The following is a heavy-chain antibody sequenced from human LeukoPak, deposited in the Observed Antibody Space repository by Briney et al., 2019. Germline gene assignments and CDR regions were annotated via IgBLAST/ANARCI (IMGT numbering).Heavy chain of an antibody. CDR3: AGGLDRGVVITPGFDY. CDR1: GGTFSSYA. V-gene: IGHV1-69*13. CDR2: IIPIFGTA. J-gene: IGHJ4*02. D-gene: IGHD3-22*01. Sequence: ASVKVSCKASGGTFSSYAISWVRQAPGQGLEWMGVIIPIFGTANYAQKFQGRVTITADESTSTAYMELSSLRSEDTAVYYCAGGLDRGVVITPGFDYWGQGTLVTVSS.